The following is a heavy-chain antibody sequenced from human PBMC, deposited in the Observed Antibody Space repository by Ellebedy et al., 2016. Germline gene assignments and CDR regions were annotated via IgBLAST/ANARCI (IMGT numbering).Heavy chain of an antibody. CDR2: ISAYNGNT. V-gene: IGHV1-18*01. J-gene: IGHJ4*02. Sequence: ASVKVSXKASGYTFTSYGISWVRQAPGQGLEWMGWISAYNGNTNYAQKLQGRVTMTTDTSTSTAYMELSSLRSEDTAVYYCARGGGDYYDSSGYHYFDHWGQGTRVTVSS. CDR3: ARGGGDYYDSSGYHYFDH. CDR1: GYTFTSYG. D-gene: IGHD3-22*01.